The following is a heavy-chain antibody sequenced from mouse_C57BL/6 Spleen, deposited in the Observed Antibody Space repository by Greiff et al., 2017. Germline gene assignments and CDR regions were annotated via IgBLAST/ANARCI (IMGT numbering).Heavy chain of an antibody. CDR2: IDPSDSYT. CDR1: GYTFTSYW. D-gene: IGHD1-1*01. CDR3: ATTVVPNFSMDY. Sequence: QVQLKQPGAELVKPGASVKLSCKASGYTFTSYWMQWVKQRPGQGLEWIGEIDPSDSYTNYNQKFKGKATLTVDTSSSTAYMQLSSLTSEDSAVYYCATTVVPNFSMDYWGQGTSVTVSS. V-gene: IGHV1-50*01. J-gene: IGHJ4*01.